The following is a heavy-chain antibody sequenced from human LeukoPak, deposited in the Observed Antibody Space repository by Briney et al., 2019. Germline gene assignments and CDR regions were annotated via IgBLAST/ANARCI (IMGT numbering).Heavy chain of an antibody. CDR1: GYTFTSYA. J-gene: IGHJ4*02. CDR2: INAGNGNT. V-gene: IGHV1-3*01. D-gene: IGHD3-10*01. Sequence: GASVKVSCKASGYTFTSYAMHWVRQAPGQRLEWMGWINAGNGNTKYSQKFQGRVTITRDTSASTAYMELSSLRSEDTAVYYCARAIGSGSYWQYFDYWGQGTLVTVSS. CDR3: ARAIGSGSYWQYFDY.